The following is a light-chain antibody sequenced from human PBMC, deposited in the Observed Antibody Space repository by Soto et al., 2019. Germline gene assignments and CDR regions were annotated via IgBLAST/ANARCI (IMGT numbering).Light chain of an antibody. J-gene: IGLJ2*01. CDR2: DTT. CDR1: TGAVTSGHY. Sequence: QTVVTQEPSLTVSPGGTVTLTCGSTTGAVTSGHYPHWFQQKPGQAPRTLIYDTTNIFSWTPARFSGSLLGGKAALTLSSAQPEDEADYYCLLSYSGGRPVFGGGTKVTVL. V-gene: IGLV7-46*01. CDR3: LLSYSGGRPV.